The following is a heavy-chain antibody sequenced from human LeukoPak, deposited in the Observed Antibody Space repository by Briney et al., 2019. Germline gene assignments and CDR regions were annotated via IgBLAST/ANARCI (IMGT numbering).Heavy chain of an antibody. V-gene: IGHV5-51*01. CDR3: VRHGPLVRGVIYCFDH. Sequence: ESLKISCKSSGYSFISYWIGGGRQMPGKRLEWMGIIYPGDSDTRYSPSFHSQVTISADKSISTAYLQWSSLQASDTAMYYCVRHGPLVRGVIYCFDHWGQGTLVTVSS. D-gene: IGHD3-10*01. CDR2: IYPGDSDT. J-gene: IGHJ4*02. CDR1: GYSFISYW.